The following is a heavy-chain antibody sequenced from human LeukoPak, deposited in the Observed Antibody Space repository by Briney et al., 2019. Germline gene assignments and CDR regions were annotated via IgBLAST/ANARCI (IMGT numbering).Heavy chain of an antibody. J-gene: IGHJ4*02. D-gene: IGHD5-18*01. CDR3: ARGDTSMLTGIDY. CDR2: IYYSGST. V-gene: IGHV4-30-4*01. CDR1: GGSISSGDYH. Sequence: PSETLSLTCTVSGGSISSGDYHWSWIRQPPGKGLEWIGYIYYSGSTYYNPSLKSRVTISVDTSKNQFFLNLRSATAADTAVYYCARGDTSMLTGIDYWGQGTLVTVSS.